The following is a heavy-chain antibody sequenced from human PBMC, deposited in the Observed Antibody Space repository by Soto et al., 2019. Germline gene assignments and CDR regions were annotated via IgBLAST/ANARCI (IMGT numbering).Heavy chain of an antibody. CDR2: IYWDDDK. V-gene: IGHV2-5*02. J-gene: IGHJ4*02. CDR1: GFSLSTSGVG. CDR3: AHRGGSIAARLYYFDY. Sequence: QITLKESGPTLVKPTQTLTLTCTFSGFSLSTSGVGVGWIRQPPGKALEWLALIYWDDDKRYSPSLKSRLTITKDTSKSQVVLTMTNMDPVDTATYYCAHRGGSIAARLYYFDYWGQGTLVTVSS. D-gene: IGHD6-6*01.